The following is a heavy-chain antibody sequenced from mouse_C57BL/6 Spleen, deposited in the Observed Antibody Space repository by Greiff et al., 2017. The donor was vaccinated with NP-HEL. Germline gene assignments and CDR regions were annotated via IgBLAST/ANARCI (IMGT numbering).Heavy chain of an antibody. Sequence: QVQLQESGAELVRPGTSVKVSCKASGYAFTNYLIEWVTQRPGQGLEWIGVINPGSGGTNYNEKFKGKATLTADNSSSTAYMQRSRLTSEDSAVYFWARGGDWCAYWGQGTLVTVSA. CDR3: ARGGDWCAY. V-gene: IGHV1-54*01. CDR1: GYAFTNYL. CDR2: INPGSGGT. J-gene: IGHJ3*01.